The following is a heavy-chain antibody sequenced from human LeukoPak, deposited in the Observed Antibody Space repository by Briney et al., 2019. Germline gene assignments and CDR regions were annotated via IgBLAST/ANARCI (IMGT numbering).Heavy chain of an antibody. J-gene: IGHJ4*02. CDR1: GFTFSANA. CDR2: VHLDGRT. CDR3: AREGGFYRPLDY. Sequence: GSLRLSCAASGFTFSANAMSWVRQAPGKGLEWIGEVHLDGRTNYNPSLKSRLIMSVDLPENHISLKLTSVTAADTAVYYCAREGGFYRPLDYSGQGTLVTVSS. V-gene: IGHV4-34*10. D-gene: IGHD3-3*01.